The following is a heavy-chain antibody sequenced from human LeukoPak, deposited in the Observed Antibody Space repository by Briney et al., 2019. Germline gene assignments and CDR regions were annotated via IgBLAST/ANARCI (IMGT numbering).Heavy chain of an antibody. Sequence: GGSLRLSCAASLFTFSKYWMLWVRQAPGKGLDSVSRINTDGTVTTYADSVKGRFTVSRDNAANTMFLQINSVRDEDTAVYYCATKQWLAPPPDSWGQGTPVTVSS. J-gene: IGHJ4*02. CDR1: LFTFSKYW. D-gene: IGHD6-19*01. CDR3: ATKQWLAPPPDS. V-gene: IGHV3-74*01. CDR2: INTDGTVT.